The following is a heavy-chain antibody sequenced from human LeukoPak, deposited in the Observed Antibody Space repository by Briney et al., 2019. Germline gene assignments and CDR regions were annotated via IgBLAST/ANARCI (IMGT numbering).Heavy chain of an antibody. Sequence: SVKVSCKASGGTFSSYAISWVRQAPGQGLEWMGGIIPIFGTANYAQKFQGRVTITADESTSTAYMELSSLRPEDTAVYYCARGPVQLERLDYWGQGTLVTVSS. D-gene: IGHD1-1*01. CDR3: ARGPVQLERLDY. J-gene: IGHJ4*02. CDR2: IIPIFGTA. V-gene: IGHV1-69*13. CDR1: GGTFSSYA.